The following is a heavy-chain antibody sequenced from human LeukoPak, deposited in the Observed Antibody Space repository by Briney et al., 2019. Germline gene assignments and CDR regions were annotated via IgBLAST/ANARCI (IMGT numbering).Heavy chain of an antibody. V-gene: IGHV3-7*04. CDR1: GFTFSSYW. CDR3: ARGPTVTTDY. Sequence: PGGSLRLSCAASGFTFSSYWMSWVRQAPGKGLEWVANINQGGNAKYYVDSVKGRFTISRDNAKNILYLQMNSLRAEDTAVYYCARGPTVTTDYWGQGTLVTVSS. D-gene: IGHD4-17*01. J-gene: IGHJ4*02. CDR2: INQGGNAK.